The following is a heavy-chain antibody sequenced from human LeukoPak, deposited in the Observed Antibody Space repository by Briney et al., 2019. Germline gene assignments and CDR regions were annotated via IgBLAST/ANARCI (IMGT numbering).Heavy chain of an antibody. CDR1: GFTVSSNS. CDR3: ATLRGDTWYSDY. D-gene: IGHD1-26*01. V-gene: IGHV3-53*01. J-gene: IGHJ4*02. Sequence: PGGSLRLSCAPSGFTVSSNSMTWVRQAPGKGLEWVSVIYSDGSTYNADSVKGRFTISRDKSKNTLYLQMNSLRAEDTAVYFCATLRGDTWYSDYWDQGTLVTVSS. CDR2: IYSDGST.